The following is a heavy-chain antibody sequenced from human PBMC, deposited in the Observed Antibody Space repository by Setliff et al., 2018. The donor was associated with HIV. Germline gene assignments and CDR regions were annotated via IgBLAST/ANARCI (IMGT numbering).Heavy chain of an antibody. CDR1: GFTFTKSA. D-gene: IGHD6-13*01. CDR2: ISANGGST. CDR3: AKAASNIAAAGGPLDM. V-gene: IGHV3-23*01. Sequence: PGGSLRLSCTVSGFTFTKSAMNWVRQAPGKGLEWVSVISANGGSTYSADSVKGRFTISRDNANNLVYLQMKSLRVEDTALYYCAKAASNIAAAGGPLDMWGQGTVVTVSS. J-gene: IGHJ3*02.